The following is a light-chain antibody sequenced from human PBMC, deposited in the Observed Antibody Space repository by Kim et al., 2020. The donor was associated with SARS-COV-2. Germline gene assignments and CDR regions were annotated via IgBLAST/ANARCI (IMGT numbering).Light chain of an antibody. CDR2: STS. J-gene: IGKJ2*01. Sequence: SASVGDRVTITCRASQRITSYLNWYQQKPGKAPKILIYSTSNLQSGVPSRFSGSGSGTDFTLTISSLQPDDFATYYCQQSHTTPYTFGQGTKLEI. V-gene: IGKV1-39*01. CDR3: QQSHTTPYT. CDR1: QRITSY.